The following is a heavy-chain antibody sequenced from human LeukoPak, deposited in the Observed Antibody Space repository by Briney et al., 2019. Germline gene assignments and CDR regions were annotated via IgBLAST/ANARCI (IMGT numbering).Heavy chain of an antibody. Sequence: VGSLRLSCAASGFTFSDSAIHWVRQATGKGLEWVGRIRSKADTYATTYGASLKGRFTISRDDSRNRAYLQMSSLRTEDTAVYYCTREYSSGWPFDFWGQGTLVTVSS. V-gene: IGHV3-73*01. CDR1: GFTFSDSA. D-gene: IGHD6-19*01. CDR2: IRSKADTYAT. J-gene: IGHJ4*02. CDR3: TREYSSGWPFDF.